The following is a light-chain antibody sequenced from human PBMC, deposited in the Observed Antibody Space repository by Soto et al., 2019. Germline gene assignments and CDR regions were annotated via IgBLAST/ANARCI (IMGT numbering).Light chain of an antibody. CDR2: GAS. J-gene: IGKJ3*01. CDR1: QSVSSSS. CDR3: QQFGSSIT. Sequence: ELVLTQSPGTLSLSPGERANLSCRASQSVSSSSLAWYRQKPGQAPRLLIYGASSRATGISDRFSGSGSGTDFTLTISRLEPEDFAVYYCQQFGSSITFGPGTKVDIK. V-gene: IGKV3-20*01.